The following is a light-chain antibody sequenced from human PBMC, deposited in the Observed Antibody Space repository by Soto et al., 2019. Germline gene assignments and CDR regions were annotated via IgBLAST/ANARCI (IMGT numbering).Light chain of an antibody. V-gene: IGKV4-1*01. CDR3: QHYYSIPWT. CDR1: QSVLSSSNNRNY. J-gene: IGKJ1*01. CDR2: WAS. Sequence: DIVMTQSPDSLAVSLGERATINCKSSQSVLSSSNNRNYLAWYQQKSGQPPKLLIYWASTRESGVPDRFSGSGSGTDFTLTISSLQAEDVAAYYCQHYYSIPWTFGQGTRWIS.